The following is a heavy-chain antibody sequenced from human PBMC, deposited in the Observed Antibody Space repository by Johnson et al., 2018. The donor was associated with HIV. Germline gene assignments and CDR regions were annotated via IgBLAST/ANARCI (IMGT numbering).Heavy chain of an antibody. CDR3: AKSKGDYNGAFDF. Sequence: VQLVESGGGVVQPGGSLRLACAASGLTVSSNYMSWVRQAPGKGLEWVSVFFSGGTTYYADTVNGRFTISRDNSKNTLYLQMNSLRAEDTAVSYCAKSKGDYNGAFDFLGQGTLVTVSS. V-gene: IGHV3-66*01. CDR1: GLTVSSNY. J-gene: IGHJ3*01. CDR2: FFSGGTT. D-gene: IGHD4-11*01.